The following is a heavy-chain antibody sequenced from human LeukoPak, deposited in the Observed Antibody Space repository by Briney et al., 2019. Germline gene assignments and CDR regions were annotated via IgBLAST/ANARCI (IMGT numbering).Heavy chain of an antibody. CDR3: AREQSGTRGWYTVDY. CDR1: GFSFSAYA. J-gene: IGHJ4*02. D-gene: IGHD6-19*01. Sequence: GGSLRLSCVASGFSFSAYAITWVRQAPGKGMEWVSAIRGNSERTYYADSVRGRFTISRDNSKDTAYLQISSLRVEDTAVYYCAREQSGTRGWYTVDYWGQGTLVAGSS. V-gene: IGHV3-23*01. CDR2: IRGNSERT.